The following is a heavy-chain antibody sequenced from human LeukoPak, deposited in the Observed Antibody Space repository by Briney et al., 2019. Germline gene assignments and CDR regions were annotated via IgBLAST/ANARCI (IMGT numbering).Heavy chain of an antibody. V-gene: IGHV1-69*04. Sequence: ASVKVSCKASGGTFSSYAISWVRQAPGQGLEWMGRITPILGIANYAQKFQGRVTITADKSTSTAYMELSSLRSEDTAVYYCARDEFYDSSGYYYDVDYWGQGTLVTVSS. CDR2: ITPILGIA. CDR1: GGTFSSYA. D-gene: IGHD3-22*01. CDR3: ARDEFYDSSGYYYDVDY. J-gene: IGHJ4*02.